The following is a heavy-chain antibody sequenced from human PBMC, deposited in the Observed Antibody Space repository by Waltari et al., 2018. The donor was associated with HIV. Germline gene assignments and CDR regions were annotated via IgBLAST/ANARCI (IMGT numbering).Heavy chain of an antibody. CDR3: ARDNSGYDRALDY. V-gene: IGHV3-21*01. CDR1: GFTFSSYS. Sequence: EVQLVESGGGLVKPGGSLRLSCAASGFTFSSYSMNWVRQAPGKGLEWVSSISSSSSYIYYADSVKGRFTISRDNAKNSLYLQMNSLRAEDTAVYYCARDNSGYDRALDYWGQGTLVTVSS. D-gene: IGHD5-12*01. CDR2: ISSSSSYI. J-gene: IGHJ4*02.